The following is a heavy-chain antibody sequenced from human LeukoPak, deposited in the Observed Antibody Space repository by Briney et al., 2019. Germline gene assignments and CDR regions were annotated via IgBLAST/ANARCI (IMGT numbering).Heavy chain of an antibody. CDR2: IYYTGST. D-gene: IGHD6-13*01. J-gene: IGHJ5*02. V-gene: IGHV4-39*07. CDR1: GGSISSISYY. CDR3: ARHSSSWYRRWFDP. Sequence: SETLSLTCTISGGSISSISYYWGWIRQPPGKGLEWIGSIYYTGSTYYNPSLKSRVTVSVDTSKNQFSLKLSSVTAADTAVYYCARHSSSWYRRWFDPWGQGTLVTVSS.